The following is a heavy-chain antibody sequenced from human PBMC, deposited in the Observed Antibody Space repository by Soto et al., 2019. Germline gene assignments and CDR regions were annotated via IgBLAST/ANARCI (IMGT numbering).Heavy chain of an antibody. D-gene: IGHD6-13*01. J-gene: IGHJ4*02. CDR1: GFTFSDYY. Sequence: PVGSLGLSCAASGFTFSDYYMNWIRQAPGKGLEWLSSISSGGSSIHYADSVKGRFTISRDNARNSLSLQMNSLRAADTAVYYCARGAPAGGNFDYWGQGTLVTVSS. V-gene: IGHV3-11*01. CDR2: ISSGGSSI. CDR3: ARGAPAGGNFDY.